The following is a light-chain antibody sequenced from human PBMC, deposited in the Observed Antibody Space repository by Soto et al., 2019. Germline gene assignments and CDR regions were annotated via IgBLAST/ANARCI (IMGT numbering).Light chain of an antibody. V-gene: IGKV3-20*01. CDR3: QHFGNSLWT. J-gene: IGKJ1*01. CDR2: GAS. Sequence: EIVLTQSPGTLSLSPGERATLSCRASQSVASRNLAWYQQKSGQAPRLLIYGASSRAIHTPDRFSGSGSGTDFTLTISGLEPEDFAVYYCQHFGNSLWTFGQGTTVDI. CDR1: QSVASRN.